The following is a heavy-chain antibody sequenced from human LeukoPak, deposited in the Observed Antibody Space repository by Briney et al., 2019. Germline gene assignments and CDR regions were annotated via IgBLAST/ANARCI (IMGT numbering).Heavy chain of an antibody. D-gene: IGHD3-16*01. CDR3: ARDPERYLRMGHYDY. J-gene: IGHJ4*02. V-gene: IGHV3-21*01. Sequence: PWGSLRLSCAGSGFTFTTSAMNWVRQVPGKGLEWVSSIDNDGSHIYYAASVKGRFSISRDNARDSVYLQMDSLRAEDTAVYYCARDPERYLRMGHYDYWGQGTLVIVSP. CDR2: IDNDGSHI. CDR1: GFTFTTSA.